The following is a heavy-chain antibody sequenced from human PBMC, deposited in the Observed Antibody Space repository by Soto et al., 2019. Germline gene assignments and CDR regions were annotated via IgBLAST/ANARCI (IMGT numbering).Heavy chain of an antibody. CDR2: INPSGGST. CDR3: ARNRNSGFLYYYGMDV. J-gene: IGHJ6*02. V-gene: IGHV1-46*01. D-gene: IGHD4-4*01. CDR1: GYTFTSYY. Sequence: GASVKVSCKASGYTFTSYYMHWVRQAPGQGLEWMGIINPSGGSTSYAQKFQGRVTMTRDTSTSTVYMELSSLRSEDTAVYYCARNRNSGFLYYYGMDVWGQGTTVTVS.